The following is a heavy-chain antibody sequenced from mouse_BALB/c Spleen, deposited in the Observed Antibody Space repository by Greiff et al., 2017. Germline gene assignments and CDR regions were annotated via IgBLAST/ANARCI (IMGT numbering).Heavy chain of an antibody. D-gene: IGHD2-2*01. J-gene: IGHJ2*01. CDR3: ARGLRENYFDY. CDR1: GFTFSSYA. Sequence: EVQVVESGGGLVKPGGSLKLSCAASGFTFSSYAMSWVRQSPEKRLEWVAEISSGGSYTYYPDTVTGRFTISRDNAKNTLYLEMSSLRSEDTAMYYCARGLRENYFDYWGQGTTLTVSS. CDR2: ISSGGSYT. V-gene: IGHV5-9-4*01.